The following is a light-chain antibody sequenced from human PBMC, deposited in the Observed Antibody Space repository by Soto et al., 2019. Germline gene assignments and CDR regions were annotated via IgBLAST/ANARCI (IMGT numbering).Light chain of an antibody. J-gene: IGKJ1*01. V-gene: IGKV3-15*01. CDR3: QQYENYWT. Sequence: EIVMTQSPATLSVSPGERATLSCRASQSVSSNLAWYQQKPGQAPRLLISGASTRATGIPARFSGSGSGTEFTLTINSLQPEDFAFYYCQQYENYWTFGQGTKVDI. CDR2: GAS. CDR1: QSVSSN.